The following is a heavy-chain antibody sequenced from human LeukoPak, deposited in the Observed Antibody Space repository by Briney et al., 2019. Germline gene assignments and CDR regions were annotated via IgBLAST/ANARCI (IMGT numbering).Heavy chain of an antibody. CDR3: ARDINPKYNNGDP. J-gene: IGHJ5*02. CDR2: IKTDGSEK. CDR1: GFRFTSYW. Sequence: GESLRLSCAASGFRFTSYWMSWVRQAPGKGLEWVANIKTDGSEKYYVDSVKGRFTVSRDNAMNSLFLQMDSVRVEDTGVYYCARDINPKYNNGDPWGQGTLVTVSS. V-gene: IGHV3-7*01. D-gene: IGHD1-1*01.